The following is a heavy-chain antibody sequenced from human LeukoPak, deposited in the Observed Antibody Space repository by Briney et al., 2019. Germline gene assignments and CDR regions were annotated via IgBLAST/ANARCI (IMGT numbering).Heavy chain of an antibody. J-gene: IGHJ4*02. CDR3: ASEGTTGTTWGPDY. V-gene: IGHV3-30*02. Sequence: GGSLRLSCAASGFTFSYNAMHWVRQAPGKGPEWVAFIRYDGSDKYYADSVKGRFTISRDNLKNTLYLQMNSLRAEDTAVYYCASEGTTGTTWGPDYWGQGTLVTVSS. CDR1: GFTFSYNA. CDR2: IRYDGSDK. D-gene: IGHD1-1*01.